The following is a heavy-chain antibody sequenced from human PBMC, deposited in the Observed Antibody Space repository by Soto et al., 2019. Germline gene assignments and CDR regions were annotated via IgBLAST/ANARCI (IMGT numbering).Heavy chain of an antibody. J-gene: IGHJ6*02. V-gene: IGHV3-72*01. CDR3: ARGRAYCGGDCYSYYYYGMDV. Sequence: GGSLRLSCAASGFTFGDHYMDWVRQAPGKGLEWVGLTRNKANSYTTEYAASVKGRFTISRDDSKNSLYLQMNSLKTEDTAVYYCARGRAYCGGDCYSYYYYGMDVWGQGTTVTVSS. CDR2: TRNKANSYTT. D-gene: IGHD2-21*02. CDR1: GFTFGDHY.